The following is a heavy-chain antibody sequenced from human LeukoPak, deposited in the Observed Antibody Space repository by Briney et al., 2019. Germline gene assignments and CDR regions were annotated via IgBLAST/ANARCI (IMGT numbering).Heavy chain of an antibody. Sequence: GASVKVSCKAFVYTFTGYYMHWVRQAPGQALEWMGWINPNSGGTNYAQKFQGRVTMTRDTSISTAYMELRRLRSDDTAVYYCARMYSRGWYSGYWGQGTLVTVSS. CDR3: ARMYSRGWYSGY. CDR2: INPNSGGT. D-gene: IGHD6-19*01. J-gene: IGHJ4*02. V-gene: IGHV1-2*02. CDR1: VYTFTGYY.